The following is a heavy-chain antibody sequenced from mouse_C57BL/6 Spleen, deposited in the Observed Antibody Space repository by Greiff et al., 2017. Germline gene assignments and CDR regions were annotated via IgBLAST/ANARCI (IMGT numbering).Heavy chain of an antibody. CDR3: ASYSNYAVFAY. V-gene: IGHV1-42*01. Sequence: EVQLQQSGPELVKPGASVKISCKASGYSFTGYYMNWVKQSPEKSLEWIGEINPSTGGTTYNQKFKAKATLTVDKSSSTAYMQLKSLTSEDSAVYYCASYSNYAVFAYWGQGTLVTVSA. CDR2: INPSTGGT. D-gene: IGHD2-5*01. CDR1: GYSFTGYY. J-gene: IGHJ3*01.